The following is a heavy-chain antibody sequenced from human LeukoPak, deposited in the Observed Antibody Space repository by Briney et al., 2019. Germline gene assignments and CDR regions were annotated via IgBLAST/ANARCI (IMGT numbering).Heavy chain of an antibody. CDR3: ARDPGTIFGVNYYMDV. V-gene: IGHV1-46*01. D-gene: IGHD3-3*01. Sequence: ASVKVSCKASGYTFTSYYMHWVRQAPGQGLEWMGIINPSGGSTSYAQKFQGRVTMTRDTSTSTVYMELSSLRSEDTAVYYCARDPGTIFGVNYYMDVWGKGTTVTVSS. CDR1: GYTFTSYY. CDR2: INPSGGST. J-gene: IGHJ6*03.